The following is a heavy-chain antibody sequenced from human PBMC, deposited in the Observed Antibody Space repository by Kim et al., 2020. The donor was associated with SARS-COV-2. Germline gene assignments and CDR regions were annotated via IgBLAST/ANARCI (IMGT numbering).Heavy chain of an antibody. V-gene: IGHV3-21*04. CDR2: MRSSSSYI. CDR1: GFTFSSYS. J-gene: IGHJ6*01. Sequence: GGSLRLSCAASGFTFSSYSMNWVRQAPGKGLEWVSSMRSSSSYIYYADSVKGRFTISRDNAKNSLSLQMNNLRAEDTGVYYCARDRGALLDRGGFYYY. CDR3: ARDRGALLDRGGFYYY. D-gene: IGHD3-10*01.